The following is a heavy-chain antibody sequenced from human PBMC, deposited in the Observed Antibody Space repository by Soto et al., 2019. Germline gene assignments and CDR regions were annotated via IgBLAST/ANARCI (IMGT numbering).Heavy chain of an antibody. Sequence: PGGSLRLSCAASGFTVSSKYMTWVRQAPGKGLEWVSLIQSGGTTYYADSVKGRFTISRDTSENTLHLQMDSPRVEDTAVYYCARDDVLCDGGRCYRIPLDVWGKGTKVTVSS. J-gene: IGHJ6*04. CDR2: IQSGGTT. CDR1: GFTVSSKY. CDR3: ARDDVLCDGGRCYRIPLDV. D-gene: IGHD2-15*01. V-gene: IGHV3-66*01.